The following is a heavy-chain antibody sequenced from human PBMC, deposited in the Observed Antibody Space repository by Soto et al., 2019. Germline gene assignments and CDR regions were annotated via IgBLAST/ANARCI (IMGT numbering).Heavy chain of an antibody. J-gene: IGHJ5*02. CDR2: INHSGST. CDR1: GGSFSGYY. Sequence: PSETLSLTCAVYGGSFSGYYWSWIRQPPGKWLEWIGEINHSGSTNYNPSLKSRVTISVDTSKNQFSLKLSSVTAADTAVYYCARDGGSLSSNTSCPMYNWFDPWGQGTLVTVSS. CDR3: ARDGGSLSSNTSCPMYNWFDP. D-gene: IGHD2-2*01. V-gene: IGHV4-34*01.